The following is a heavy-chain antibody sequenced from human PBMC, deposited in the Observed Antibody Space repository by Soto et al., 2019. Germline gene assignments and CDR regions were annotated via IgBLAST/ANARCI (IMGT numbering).Heavy chain of an antibody. D-gene: IGHD4-17*01. CDR3: ARLPYGDYGGRGYYYYMDV. CDR1: GYSFTSYW. J-gene: IGHJ6*03. CDR2: IYPGDSDT. V-gene: IGHV5-51*01. Sequence: GESLKISCKGSGYSFTSYWIGWVRQMPGKGLEWMGIIYPGDSDTRYSPSFQGQVTISADKSISTAYLQWSSLKASDTAMYYCARLPYGDYGGRGYYYYMDVWGKGTTVTVSS.